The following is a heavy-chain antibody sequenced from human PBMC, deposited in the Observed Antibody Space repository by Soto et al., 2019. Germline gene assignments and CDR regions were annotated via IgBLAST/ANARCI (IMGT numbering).Heavy chain of an antibody. J-gene: IGHJ6*03. CDR3: ARGSGCSGGSCYPSYYYMDV. Sequence: SVKVSCKASGGTFSSYTISWVRQAPGQGLEWMGRIIPILGIANYAQKFQGRVTITADKSTSTAYMELSSLRSEDTAVYYCARGSGCSGGSCYPSYYYMDVWGKGTTVTVSS. D-gene: IGHD2-15*01. CDR1: GGTFSSYT. CDR2: IIPILGIA. V-gene: IGHV1-69*02.